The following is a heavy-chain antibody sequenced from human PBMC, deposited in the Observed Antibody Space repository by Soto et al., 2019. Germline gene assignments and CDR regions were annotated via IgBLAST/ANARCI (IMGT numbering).Heavy chain of an antibody. CDR3: ARQGPDGDNFFYFDY. Sequence: QLQLQESGPGLVKPSETLSLTCTVSGGSISSTSYYWGWIRQPPGKGLEWIGSIYYSGSTYYNPSLKSRVTISVDTSKNLFSLKLSSVTAADTAVYYCARQGPDGDNFFYFDYWGQGTLVTVSS. CDR2: IYYSGST. CDR1: GGSISSTSYY. D-gene: IGHD3-3*01. V-gene: IGHV4-39*01. J-gene: IGHJ4*02.